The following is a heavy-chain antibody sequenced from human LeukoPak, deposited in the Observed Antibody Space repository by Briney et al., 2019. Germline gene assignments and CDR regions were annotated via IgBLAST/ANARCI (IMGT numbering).Heavy chain of an antibody. J-gene: IGHJ6*03. Sequence: GASVKVSCKASGYTFTSYGISWVRQAPGQGREWMGWISAYNGNTNYAQKLQGRVTMTTDTSTSKDYMEMRSLRSDATAVYYCARSPEDCSGGSCYFYYYYYMDVWGKGTTVTVSS. V-gene: IGHV1-18*01. D-gene: IGHD2-15*01. CDR1: GYTFTSYG. CDR2: ISAYNGNT. CDR3: ARSPEDCSGGSCYFYYYYYMDV.